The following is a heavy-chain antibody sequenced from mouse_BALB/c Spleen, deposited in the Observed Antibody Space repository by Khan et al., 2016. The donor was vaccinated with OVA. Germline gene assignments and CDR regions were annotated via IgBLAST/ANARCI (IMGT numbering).Heavy chain of an antibody. Sequence: EVELVESGGTLVKPGGSLKLSCAASGFTFSSYAMSWVRQTPEKRLEWVATISSGGTYTYYPDSVKGRFTISRDNAKNTLYLKMSSLMSEDTAMYYCVRDYYGSSYEDYWGQGTTLTVSS. CDR3: VRDYYGSSYEDY. D-gene: IGHD1-1*01. J-gene: IGHJ2*01. CDR2: ISSGGTYT. CDR1: GFTFSSYA. V-gene: IGHV5-9-3*01.